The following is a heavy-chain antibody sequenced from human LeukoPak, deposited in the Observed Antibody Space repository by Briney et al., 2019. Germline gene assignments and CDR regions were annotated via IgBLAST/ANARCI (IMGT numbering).Heavy chain of an antibody. D-gene: IGHD2-2*01. CDR3: ARVGGQYQMFKSPHDY. J-gene: IGHJ4*02. CDR2: IIPIFGTA. V-gene: IGHV1-69*05. Sequence: SVKVSCKASGGTFSSYAISWVRQAPGQGLEWMGGIIPIFGTANYAQKFQGRVTITTDESTSTAYMELSSLRSDDTAVYYCARVGGQYQMFKSPHDYWGQGTLLTVSS. CDR1: GGTFSSYA.